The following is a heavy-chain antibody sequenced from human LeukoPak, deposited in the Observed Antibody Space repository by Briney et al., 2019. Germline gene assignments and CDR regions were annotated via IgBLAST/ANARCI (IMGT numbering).Heavy chain of an antibody. D-gene: IGHD5-12*01. CDR2: INPNSGGT. CDR1: GYTFTGYY. CDR3: ARDGEWLRFFHWFDP. V-gene: IGHV1-2*02. J-gene: IGHJ5*02. Sequence: ASVKVSCKASGYTFTGYYMHWVRQAPGQGLEWMGWINPNSGGTNYAQKFQGRVTMTRDTSISTAYMELSRLRSDDTAVYYCARDGEWLRFFHWFDPWGQGTLVTVSS.